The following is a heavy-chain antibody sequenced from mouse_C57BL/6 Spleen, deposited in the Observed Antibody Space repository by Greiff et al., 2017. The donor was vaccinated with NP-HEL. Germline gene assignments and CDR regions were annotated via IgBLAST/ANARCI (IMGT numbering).Heavy chain of an antibody. D-gene: IGHD4-1*01. CDR1: GFTFNTYA. V-gene: IGHV10-3*01. Sequence: EVKLVESGGGLVQPKGSLKLSCAASGFTFNTYAMHWVRQAPGKGLEWVARIRSKSSNYATYYADSVKDRFTISRDDSQSMLYLQINHLKTEDTAMYYCVREKSWDRYFDYWGQGTTLTVSS. J-gene: IGHJ2*01. CDR3: VREKSWDRYFDY. CDR2: IRSKSSNYAT.